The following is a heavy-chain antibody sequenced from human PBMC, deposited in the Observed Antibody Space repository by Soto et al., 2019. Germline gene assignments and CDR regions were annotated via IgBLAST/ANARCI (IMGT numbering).Heavy chain of an antibody. V-gene: IGHV3-21*01. J-gene: IGHJ4*02. Sequence: GGSLRLSCEASGFTFSHVSMNWVRQVPGKGPEWVASISSGSSDTWYADSVKGRFIISRDNAQNSLFLQMNTLRPEDMAMYYCARVACWGPGTQVTVSS. CDR2: ISSGSSDT. CDR1: GFTFSHVS. CDR3: ARVAC.